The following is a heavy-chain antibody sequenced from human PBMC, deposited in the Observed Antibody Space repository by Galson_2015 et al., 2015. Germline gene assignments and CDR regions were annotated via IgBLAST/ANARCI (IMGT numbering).Heavy chain of an antibody. CDR3: ARGGGLTYDILTGYYLPDYYFGMDV. J-gene: IGHJ6*02. CDR1: GFTFSDYY. D-gene: IGHD3-9*01. CDR2: ISSSGSTI. V-gene: IGHV3-11*01. Sequence: SLRLSCAASGFTFSDYYMSWIRQAPGKGLEWVSYISSSGSTIYYADSVKGRFTISRDNAKNSLYLQMNSLRAEDTAVYYCARGGGLTYDILTGYYLPDYYFGMDVWGQGTTVTVSS.